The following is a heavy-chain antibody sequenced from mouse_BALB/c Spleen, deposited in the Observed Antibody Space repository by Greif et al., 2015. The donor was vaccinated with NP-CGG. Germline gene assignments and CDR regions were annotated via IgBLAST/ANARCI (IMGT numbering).Heavy chain of an antibody. V-gene: IGHV5-17*02. Sequence: EVKLVESGGGLVQPGGSRKLSCAASGLTFSSFGMHWVRQAPEKGLEWVAYISSGSSTTYYADTVKGRFTISRDNPKNTLFLQMTSLRSEDTAMYYCARHYDYDYAMDYWGQGTSVTVSS. J-gene: IGHJ4*01. D-gene: IGHD2-4*01. CDR1: GLTFSSFG. CDR2: ISSGSSTT. CDR3: ARHYDYDYAMDY.